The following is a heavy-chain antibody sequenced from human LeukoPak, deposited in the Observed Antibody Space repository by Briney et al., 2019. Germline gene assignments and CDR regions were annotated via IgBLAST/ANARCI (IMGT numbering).Heavy chain of an antibody. CDR1: GDSISSSY. CDR2: ISYSGST. D-gene: IGHD5-18*01. Sequence: SETLSLTCTVSGDSISSSYWSWIRQPPGKGLEWIGYISYSGSTSSNPSLRSRVTISVDTSKNQFTLRLTSVTAADTAMYYCARGGQLNWFDPWGQGTLVTVSS. V-gene: IGHV4-59*01. J-gene: IGHJ5*02. CDR3: ARGGQLNWFDP.